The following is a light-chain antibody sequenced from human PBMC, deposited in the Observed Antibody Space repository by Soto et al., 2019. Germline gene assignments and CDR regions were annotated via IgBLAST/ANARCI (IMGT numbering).Light chain of an antibody. CDR1: QSVSSN. CDR2: GAS. CDR3: HQYNNWPRT. Sequence: IWMTQSPATLSVSPGERATLSCSASQSVSSNLAWYQQKPGQAPRLLIYGASTRATGIPARFSGSGSGTEFTLTISSLQSEDFAVYYCHQYNNWPRTFGQGTKVDIK. J-gene: IGKJ1*01. V-gene: IGKV3-15*01.